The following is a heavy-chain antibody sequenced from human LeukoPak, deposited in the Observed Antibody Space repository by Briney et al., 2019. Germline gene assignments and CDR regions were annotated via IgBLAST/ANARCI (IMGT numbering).Heavy chain of an antibody. CDR3: ATDTRYYDSSGYYRLFAFDI. Sequence: SVKVSCKASGGTFSSYAISWVRQAPGQGLEWMGGIIPIFGTANYAQKFQGRVTMTEDTSTDTAYMELSSLRSEDTAVYYCATDTRYYDSSGYYRLFAFDIWGQGTMVTVSS. J-gene: IGHJ3*02. CDR1: GGTFSSYA. CDR2: IIPIFGTA. V-gene: IGHV1-69*06. D-gene: IGHD3-22*01.